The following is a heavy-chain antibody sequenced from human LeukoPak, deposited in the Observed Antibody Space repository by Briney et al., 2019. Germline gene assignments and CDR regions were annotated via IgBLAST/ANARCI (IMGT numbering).Heavy chain of an antibody. CDR3: AKALYSSSCLDY. CDR2: IKQDGSEK. D-gene: IGHD6-13*01. CDR1: GFTFSSYW. J-gene: IGHJ4*02. Sequence: GGSLRLSCAASGFTFSSYWMSWVRQAPGKGLEWVANIKQDGSEKYYVDSVKGRFTISRDNAKNSLYLQMNSLRAEDTALYYCAKALYSSSCLDYWGQGTLVTVSS. V-gene: IGHV3-7*03.